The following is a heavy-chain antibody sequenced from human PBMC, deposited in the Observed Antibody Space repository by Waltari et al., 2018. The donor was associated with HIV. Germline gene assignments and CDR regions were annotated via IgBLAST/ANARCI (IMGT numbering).Heavy chain of an antibody. CDR1: GYKFTKFY. Sequence: EAQMVQSGAEVKKPGSTLRISCKTSGYKFTKFYIHWVQQAPGKGLEWMGLVYPANGEAVYAERFQGRLTISADTSTDTGYLYLTSLTSDDSGVYFCAAGQQFWGQGTLVTVSS. J-gene: IGHJ4*02. V-gene: IGHV1-69-2*01. CDR2: VYPANGEA. CDR3: AAGQQF. D-gene: IGHD1-1*01.